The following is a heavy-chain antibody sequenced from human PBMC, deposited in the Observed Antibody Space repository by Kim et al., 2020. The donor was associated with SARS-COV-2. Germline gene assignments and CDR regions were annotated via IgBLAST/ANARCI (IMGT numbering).Heavy chain of an antibody. CDR1: GGSISSGGYY. Sequence: SETLSLTCTVSGGSISSGGYYWSWIRQHPGKGLEWIGYIYYSGSTYYNPSLKSRVTISVDTSKNQFSLKLSSVTAADTAVYYCASGKPNYDILTGPGYYFDYWGQGTLVTVSS. CDR2: IYYSGST. D-gene: IGHD3-9*01. V-gene: IGHV4-31*03. J-gene: IGHJ4*02. CDR3: ASGKPNYDILTGPGYYFDY.